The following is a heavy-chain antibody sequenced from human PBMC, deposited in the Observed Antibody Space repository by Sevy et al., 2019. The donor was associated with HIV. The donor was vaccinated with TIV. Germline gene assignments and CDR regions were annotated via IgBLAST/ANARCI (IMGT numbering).Heavy chain of an antibody. D-gene: IGHD3-10*01. V-gene: IGHV1-69*13. J-gene: IGHJ5*01. Sequence: ASVKVSCKASGGIFRSNAISWVRQAPGQGLEWVGGIIAVFGTTYYAQKFQGRVTLIADESTGTVHMELRSLRSEDTAIYYCARDTHYYVSWSSDSWGQGTQVTVSS. CDR1: GGIFRSNA. CDR2: IIAVFGTT. CDR3: ARDTHYYVSWSSDS.